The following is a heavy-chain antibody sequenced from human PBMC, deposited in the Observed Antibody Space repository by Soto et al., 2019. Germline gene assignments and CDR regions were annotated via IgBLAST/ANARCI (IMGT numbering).Heavy chain of an antibody. Sequence: QVQLVQSGPEVKKPGASVKVSCKASGYTFTDYPIHWVRQAPGQSLEWMGWIDTGNGKTEYSQKFRGRVTISRDTSASTGYIELRRLRSEDTAVYYCARVKAIKSDFWGQGTLVTVS. J-gene: IGHJ4*02. V-gene: IGHV1-3*04. D-gene: IGHD2-8*01. CDR2: IDTGNGKT. CDR1: GYTFTDYP. CDR3: ARVKAIKSDF.